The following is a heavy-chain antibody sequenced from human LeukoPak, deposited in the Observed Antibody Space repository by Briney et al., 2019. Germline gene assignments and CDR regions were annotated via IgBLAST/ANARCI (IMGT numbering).Heavy chain of an antibody. CDR3: ARDPDHSISSPSHFDY. Sequence: GGSLRLSCAASGFTFSSYEMNWVRQAPAKGLEWVSYISSSGSTIYYADSVKGRFTISRDNAKNSLYLRMNSLRAEDTAVYYCARDPDHSISSPSHFDYWGQGTLVTVSS. V-gene: IGHV3-48*03. D-gene: IGHD2/OR15-2a*01. CDR2: ISSSGSTI. CDR1: GFTFSSYE. J-gene: IGHJ4*02.